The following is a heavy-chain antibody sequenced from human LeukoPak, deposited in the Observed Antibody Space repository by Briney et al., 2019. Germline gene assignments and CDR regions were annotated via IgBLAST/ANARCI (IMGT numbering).Heavy chain of an antibody. CDR3: ARDKGWGFWSGSTTYYYSYGMDA. D-gene: IGHD3-3*01. Sequence: ETLSLTCTVSGGSVKSPTSYWRWIRQPPGKGLEWIGYIYYSGSTNYNPSLKSRVTISVDTSKNQFSLKLSSVTAADTAGYYCARDKGWGFWSGSTTYYYSYGMDAWGQGPTVTVS. V-gene: IGHV4-61*01. CDR2: IYYSGST. J-gene: IGHJ6*02. CDR1: GGSVKSPTSY.